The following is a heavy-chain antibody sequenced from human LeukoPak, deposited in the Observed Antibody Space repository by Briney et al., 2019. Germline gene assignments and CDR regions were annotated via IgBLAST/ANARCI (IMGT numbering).Heavy chain of an antibody. J-gene: IGHJ5*01. CDR2: VHYSGNT. D-gene: IGHD3-16*01. CDR3: ARDMFTGRRGTCYTSLNWLDS. V-gene: IGHV4-59*01. Sequence: SETLSLTCTVSGGSIGNYYWSWIRQPPGKGLEWIGYVHYSGNTNYSPSLKSRLTMSTDTSKNQFSLYLSSVTAADTAVYYCARDMFTGRRGTCYTSLNWLDSWGQGTLVTVSS. CDR1: GGSIGNYY.